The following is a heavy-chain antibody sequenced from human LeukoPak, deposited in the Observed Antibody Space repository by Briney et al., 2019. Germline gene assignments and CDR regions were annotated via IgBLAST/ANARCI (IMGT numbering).Heavy chain of an antibody. D-gene: IGHD3-10*01. CDR1: GFTSSSYS. Sequence: PGGSLRLSCAASGFTSSSYSMNWVRQAPGKGLEWVSSISSSSSYIYYADSVKGRFTISRDNAKNSLYLQMNSLRAEDTAVYYCARDSRWFAGFDIWGQGTMVTVSS. V-gene: IGHV3-21*01. J-gene: IGHJ3*02. CDR2: ISSSSSYI. CDR3: ARDSRWFAGFDI.